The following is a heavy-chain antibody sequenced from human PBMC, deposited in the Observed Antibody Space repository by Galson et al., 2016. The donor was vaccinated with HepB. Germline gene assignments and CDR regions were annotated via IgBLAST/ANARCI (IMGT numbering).Heavy chain of an antibody. Sequence: SLRLSCAASGFTFSGYGMHWVRQAPGKGLEWLAADSMDGRRKFYADSVKGRFTISRDNSNNMLFLQMSSLRTDATAIYYRARRHEYCPPVGWSVDYWGQGTLVSVSS. V-gene: IGHV3-30*03. D-gene: IGHD2/OR15-2a*01. J-gene: IGHJ4*02. CDR1: GFTFSGYG. CDR3: ARRHEYCPPVGWSVDY. CDR2: DSMDGRRK.